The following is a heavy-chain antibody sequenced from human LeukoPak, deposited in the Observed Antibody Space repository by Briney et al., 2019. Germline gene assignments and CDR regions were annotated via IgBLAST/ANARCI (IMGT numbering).Heavy chain of an antibody. CDR1: GGSISSHY. J-gene: IGHJ4*02. D-gene: IGHD6-13*01. CDR2: IYCSGST. V-gene: IGHV4-59*11. Sequence: SETLSLTCTVSGGSISSHYWSWIRQPPGKGLEWIGYIYCSGSTNYHPSLKSRVTISVDTSKNQFSLKLSSVTAADTAVYYCARDLDSSSWYDWGQGTLVTVSS. CDR3: ARDLDSSSWYD.